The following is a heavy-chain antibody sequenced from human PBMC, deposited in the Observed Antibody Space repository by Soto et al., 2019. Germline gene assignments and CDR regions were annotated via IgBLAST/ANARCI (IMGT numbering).Heavy chain of an antibody. D-gene: IGHD2-15*01. V-gene: IGHV3-74*02. J-gene: IGHJ6*03. Sequence: EVQLVESGGGLVQPGGSLRLSCAASGFTFRNYWMYWVRQAPGHGLEWVSRINSDGSVSSYADSVKGRLTISRDNVKNTLYLLMDSLRAEDTAVYYCARGDCVGGSCYSLAGSFYYYMDAWGKGTTVTVFS. CDR2: INSDGSVS. CDR1: GFTFRNYW. CDR3: ARGDCVGGSCYSLAGSFYYYMDA.